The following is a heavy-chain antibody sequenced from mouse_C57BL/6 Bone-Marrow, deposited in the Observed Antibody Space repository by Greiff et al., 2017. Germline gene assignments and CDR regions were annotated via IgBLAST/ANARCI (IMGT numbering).Heavy chain of an antibody. CDR1: GYTFTSYW. Sequence: QVQLQQPGAELVMPGASVKLSCKASGYTFTSYWMHWVKQRPGQGLEWIGEIDPSDSYTNYNQKFKGKSTFTVDKSSSTAYMQLSSLTSEDSAVYYCAIDGYPFDYWGQGTTRTVSS. D-gene: IGHD2-3*01. CDR2: IDPSDSYT. CDR3: AIDGYPFDY. V-gene: IGHV1-69*01. J-gene: IGHJ2*01.